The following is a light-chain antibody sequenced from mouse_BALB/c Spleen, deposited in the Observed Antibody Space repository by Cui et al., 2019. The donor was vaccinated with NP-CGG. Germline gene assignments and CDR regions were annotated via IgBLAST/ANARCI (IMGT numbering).Light chain of an antibody. CDR3: ALWYSNHWV. J-gene: IGLJ1*01. CDR2: GTN. Sequence: QAVVTQVSALTTSPGETVTLTCRSSTGAVTTSNYANWVQAKPGHLFTGLIGGTNNRVPGVPARFSGSLIGDKAALTITGAQTEDEAIYFCALWYSNHWVFGGGTKLTVL. V-gene: IGLV1*01. CDR1: TGAVTTSNY.